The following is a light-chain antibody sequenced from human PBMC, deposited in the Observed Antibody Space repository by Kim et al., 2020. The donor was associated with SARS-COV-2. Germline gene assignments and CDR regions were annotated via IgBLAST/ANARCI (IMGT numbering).Light chain of an antibody. J-gene: IGKJ1*01. CDR1: QSVSSSY. V-gene: IGKV3-20*01. CDR2: GAS. CDR3: QQHGTSPGT. Sequence: ELVLTQSPGTLSLSPGERATLSCRASQSVSSSYLAWYQQKPGQAPRLLIYGASTRATGIPDRFSGSGSGTDFILTISRLEPEDFAVYYCQQHGTSPGTFGQGTKVDIK.